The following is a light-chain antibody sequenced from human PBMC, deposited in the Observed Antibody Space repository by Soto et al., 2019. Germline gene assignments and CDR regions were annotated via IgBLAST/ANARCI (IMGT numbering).Light chain of an antibody. V-gene: IGKV3-11*01. J-gene: IGKJ1*01. CDR3: QQRSNWLWT. CDR1: QSVSSY. Sequence: EIVLTQSPATLSLSPGERATLSCRASQSVSSYLAWYQQKPGQAPRLLIYDASNRATGIPARFSGSGSGTDCTLTISSLEPEDFAVYYCQQRSNWLWTFGQGTKVDIK. CDR2: DAS.